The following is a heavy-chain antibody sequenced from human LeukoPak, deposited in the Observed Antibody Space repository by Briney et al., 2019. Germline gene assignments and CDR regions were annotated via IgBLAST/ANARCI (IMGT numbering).Heavy chain of an antibody. J-gene: IGHJ6*02. CDR2: INPSGGST. CDR1: GYTFTSYY. D-gene: IGHD3-3*01. CDR3: ARDGSVLRFLEWLPGYYGMDV. Sequence: GASVKVSCKASGYTFTSYYMHWVRQAPGQGLGWMGIINPSGGSTSYAQKFQGRVTMTRDTSTSTVYMELSSLRSEDTAVYYCARDGSVLRFLEWLPGYYGMDVWGQGTTVTVSS. V-gene: IGHV1-46*01.